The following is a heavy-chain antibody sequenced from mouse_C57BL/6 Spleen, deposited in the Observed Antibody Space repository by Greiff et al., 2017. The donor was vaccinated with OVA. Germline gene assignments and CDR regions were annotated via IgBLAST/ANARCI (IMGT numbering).Heavy chain of an antibody. Sequence: QVQLQQSGAELVKPGASVKLSCKASGYTFTSYWMHWVKQRPGQGLEWIGYINPSSGYTKYNQKFKDKATLTADKSSSTAYMQLSSLTYKDTAVDYGARDYYGSSPYGMDYWGQGTSVTVSS. D-gene: IGHD1-1*01. CDR1: GYTFTSYW. CDR2: INPSSGYT. CDR3: ARDYYGSSPYGMDY. J-gene: IGHJ4*01. V-gene: IGHV1-7*01.